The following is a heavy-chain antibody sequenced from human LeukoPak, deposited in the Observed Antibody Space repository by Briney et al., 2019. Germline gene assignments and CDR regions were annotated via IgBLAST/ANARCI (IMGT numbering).Heavy chain of an antibody. CDR1: GFTVSSNY. CDR2: IYSGGNT. Sequence: GGSLRLSCAASGFTVSSNYMSWVRQAPGRGLEWVSVIYSGGNTYYADSVKGRFTISRDNSKNTLYLQMTSLRAEDTAVYYCARADYYDSSGYNDYWGQGALVTVSS. V-gene: IGHV3-53*01. J-gene: IGHJ4*02. D-gene: IGHD3-22*01. CDR3: ARADYYDSSGYNDY.